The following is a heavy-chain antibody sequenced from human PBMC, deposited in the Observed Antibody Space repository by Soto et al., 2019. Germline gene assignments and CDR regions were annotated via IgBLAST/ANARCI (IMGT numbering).Heavy chain of an antibody. CDR2: ISAYNGNT. Sequence: ASVKVSCKASGYTFTSYGISWVRQAPGQGLEWMGWISAYNGNTNYAQKLQGRVTMTTDTSTSTAYMELRSLRSDDTAVYYCARDGGRVDYDFWSGYYSISGGTTTNWFDPCGQGNLVTVSS. V-gene: IGHV1-18*01. D-gene: IGHD3-3*01. CDR3: ARDGGRVDYDFWSGYYSISGGTTTNWFDP. CDR1: GYTFTSYG. J-gene: IGHJ5*02.